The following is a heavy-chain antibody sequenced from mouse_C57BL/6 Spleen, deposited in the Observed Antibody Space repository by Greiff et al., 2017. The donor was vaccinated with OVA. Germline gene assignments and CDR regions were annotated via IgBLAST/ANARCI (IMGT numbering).Heavy chain of an antibody. Sequence: EVQLVESGGGLVQPGGSMKLSCAASGFTFSDAWMDWVRQSPEKGLEWVAEIRNKANNHATYYAESVKGRFTISRDDSKSSVYLQMNSLRAEDTGIYYCTRGGLRREGYFDYWGQGTTLTVSS. J-gene: IGHJ2*01. CDR1: GFTFSDAW. D-gene: IGHD2-4*01. CDR3: TRGGLRREGYFDY. CDR2: IRNKANNHAT. V-gene: IGHV6-6*01.